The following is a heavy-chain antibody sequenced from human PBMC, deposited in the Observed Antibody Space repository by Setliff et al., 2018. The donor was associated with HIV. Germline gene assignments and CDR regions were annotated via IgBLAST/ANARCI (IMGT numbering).Heavy chain of an antibody. Sequence: KTSETLSLTCTVSGGSISSHYWTWIRQPPGKGLEWIGHIYTSGSTTYNPSLKSRVSISLDTSKNQFSLKLSSVTAADTAVYYCARGRGSYWGQGTLVTVSS. D-gene: IGHD1-26*01. J-gene: IGHJ4*02. CDR2: IYTSGST. CDR1: GGSISSHY. CDR3: ARGRGSY. V-gene: IGHV4-4*08.